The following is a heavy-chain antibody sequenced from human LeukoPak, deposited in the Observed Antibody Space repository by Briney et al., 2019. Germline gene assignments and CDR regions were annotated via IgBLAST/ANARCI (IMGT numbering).Heavy chain of an antibody. D-gene: IGHD3-9*01. Sequence: ASVKVSCKASGYTFTTYDINWVRQATGQGLEWMGWMNPNSGNTGYAQKFQGRVTMTRNTSISTAYMELSSLRSADTAVYYCARLGAYYDILTGFYYYYGMDVWGQGTTVTVSS. J-gene: IGHJ6*02. CDR2: MNPNSGNT. CDR1: GYTFTTYD. CDR3: ARLGAYYDILTGFYYYYGMDV. V-gene: IGHV1-8*01.